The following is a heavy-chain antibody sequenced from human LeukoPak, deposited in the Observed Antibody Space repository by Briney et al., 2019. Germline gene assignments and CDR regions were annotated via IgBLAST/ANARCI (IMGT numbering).Heavy chain of an antibody. CDR3: ARTVSSSWYSGGYYYYMDV. V-gene: IGHV4-34*01. D-gene: IGHD6-13*01. Sequence: SETLSLTCAVYGGSFSDYYWSWIRQPPGKGLEWIGEVNHSGSTNYNPSLKSRVTISVDTSKNQFSLKLSSVTAADTAVYYCARTVSSSWYSGGYYYYMDVWGKGTTVTVSS. CDR1: GGSFSDYY. J-gene: IGHJ6*03. CDR2: VNHSGST.